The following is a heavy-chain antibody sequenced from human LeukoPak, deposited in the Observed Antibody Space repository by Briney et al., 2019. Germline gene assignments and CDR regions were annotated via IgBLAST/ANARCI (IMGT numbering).Heavy chain of an antibody. V-gene: IGHV4-59*01. J-gene: IGHJ4*02. D-gene: IGHD1-7*01. Sequence: SETLSLTCTVSGGSIRSYYWSWIRQPPGKGLEWIGYIYYSGSTNYNPSLKSRVTISVDTSKNQFSLKLSSVTAADTAVYYCARGSRKLQVYFDYWGQGTLVTVSS. CDR3: ARGSRKLQVYFDY. CDR1: GGSIRSYY. CDR2: IYYSGST.